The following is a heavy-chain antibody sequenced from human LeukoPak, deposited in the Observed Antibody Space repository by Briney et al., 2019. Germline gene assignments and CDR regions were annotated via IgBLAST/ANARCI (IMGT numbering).Heavy chain of an antibody. Sequence: ASVKVSCKASGYISTGYFKNWVRQPLDQGLEWMGWINSGGTNYAQKFQGRVTMTRDTSISTDYMDLSRLKSDDTAVYYCTTIAAGGAFDIWGQGTMVTVSS. CDR2: INSGGT. V-gene: IGHV1-2*02. CDR3: TTIAAGGAFDI. CDR1: GYISTGYF. J-gene: IGHJ3*02. D-gene: IGHD6-13*01.